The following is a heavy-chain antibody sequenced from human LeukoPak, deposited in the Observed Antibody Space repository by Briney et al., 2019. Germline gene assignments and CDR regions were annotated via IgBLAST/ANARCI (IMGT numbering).Heavy chain of an antibody. D-gene: IGHD3-16*01. CDR2: IYYSGST. CDR1: GGSISSYY. J-gene: IGHJ4*02. CDR3: ARFSPRALGNYFDY. V-gene: IGHV4-59*12. Sequence: SETLSLTCTVSGGSISSYYWSWIRQPPGKGLEWIGYIYYSGSTNYNPSLKSRVTMSLYRSNNQFSLNLSSVTAADTAVYYCARFSPRALGNYFDYWGQGTLVTVSS.